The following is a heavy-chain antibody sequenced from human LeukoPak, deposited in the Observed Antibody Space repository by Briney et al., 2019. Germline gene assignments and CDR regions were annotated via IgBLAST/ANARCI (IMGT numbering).Heavy chain of an antibody. CDR2: INPNSGGT. CDR1: GYTFTGYY. J-gene: IGHJ4*02. D-gene: IGHD4-17*01. V-gene: IGHV1-2*02. Sequence: ASVTVSCTASGYTFTGYYIHWVRQAPGQGPEWMGWINPNSGGTNYAQKFQGRVTMTRNTSISTAYMELSRLTSDDTAVYYCARDTTVTTRSPGYWGQGTLVTVSS. CDR3: ARDTTVTTRSPGY.